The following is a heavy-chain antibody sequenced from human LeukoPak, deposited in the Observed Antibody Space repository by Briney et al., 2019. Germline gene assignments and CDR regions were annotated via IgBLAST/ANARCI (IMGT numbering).Heavy chain of an antibody. CDR2: IKQDGSEK. Sequence: GGSLRLSCAASGFTFSSYWMSWVRQAPGKGLEWVANIKQDGSEKYFVDSVKGRFTISRDNAKNSLYLQMNSLRAEDTAVYYCARALYYDFWSGPIDYWGQGTLVTVSS. J-gene: IGHJ4*02. D-gene: IGHD3-3*01. CDR1: GFTFSSYW. V-gene: IGHV3-7*01. CDR3: ARALYYDFWSGPIDY.